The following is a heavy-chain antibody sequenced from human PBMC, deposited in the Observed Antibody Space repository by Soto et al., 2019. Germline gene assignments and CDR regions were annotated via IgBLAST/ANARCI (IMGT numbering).Heavy chain of an antibody. CDR3: AREVGATDY. D-gene: IGHD1-26*01. CDR1: GYTFTSYY. CDR2: INPGSGTP. V-gene: IGHV1-46*01. Sequence: QVQLVQSGAEVKKPGASVKVSCMASGYTFTSYYMHWVRQAPGQGLDWIGIINPGSGTPIYAQKFQGRVTMTSDTPTSTVFMELSSLRSEDTAMCYCAREVGATDYWGQGTLVTVSS. J-gene: IGHJ4*02.